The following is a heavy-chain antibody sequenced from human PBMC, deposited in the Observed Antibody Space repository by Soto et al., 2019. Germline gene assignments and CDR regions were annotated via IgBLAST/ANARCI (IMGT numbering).Heavy chain of an antibody. CDR2: INPNSGST. J-gene: IGHJ4*02. V-gene: IGHV1-2*04. Sequence: ASVKVSCKASGYTFTDYYVHWVRQVPGQGLEWMGWINPNSGSTNYAQKFQDWVTLTRDTSISTTYMELSSLKSDDTAVYYCARGELVPYDFWGQGTLVTVSS. CDR3: ARGELVPYDF. CDR1: GYTFTDYY. D-gene: IGHD6-13*01.